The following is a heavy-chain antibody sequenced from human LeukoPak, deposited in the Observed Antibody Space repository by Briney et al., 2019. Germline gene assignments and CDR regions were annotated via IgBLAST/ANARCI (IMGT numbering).Heavy chain of an antibody. CDR1: GYTFTSYG. V-gene: IGHV1-18*01. Sequence: ASVKVSCKASGYTFTSYGISWVRQAPGQGLEWMGWISAYNGNTNYAQKLQGRVTMTTDTSTSKAYMELRSLRSDDTAVYYCARVPPLGDYVDYCRQGTLVTVSS. CDR3: ARVPPLGDYVDY. CDR2: ISAYNGNT. J-gene: IGHJ4*02. D-gene: IGHD4-17*01.